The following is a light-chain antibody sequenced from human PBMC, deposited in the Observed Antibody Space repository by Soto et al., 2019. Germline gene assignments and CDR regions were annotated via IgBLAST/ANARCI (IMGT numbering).Light chain of an antibody. CDR2: GAS. J-gene: IGKJ4*01. CDR3: QQYNNWPPLT. CDR1: QSVSSN. Sequence: EIVMTQSPATLSVSPGERATLSCRASQSVSSNLAWYQQKPGQPPRLLIYGASTRATGIPARFSGSGSGTEFTRPISSLQSEDFAVYYCQQYNNWPPLTFGGGTKVEIK. V-gene: IGKV3-15*01.